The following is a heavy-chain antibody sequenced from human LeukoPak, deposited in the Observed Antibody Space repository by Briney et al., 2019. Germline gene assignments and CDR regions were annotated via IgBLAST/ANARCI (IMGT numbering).Heavy chain of an antibody. CDR2: ISSSSSYI. Sequence: GGSLRLSCAASGFTFSSYWMSWVRQAPGKGLEWVSSISSSSSYIYYADSVKGRFTISRDNAKNSLYLQMNSLRAEDTAVYYCARDNYYYDSSGYFDYWGQGTLVTVSS. CDR3: ARDNYYYDSSGYFDY. J-gene: IGHJ4*02. D-gene: IGHD3-22*01. CDR1: GFTFSSYW. V-gene: IGHV3-21*01.